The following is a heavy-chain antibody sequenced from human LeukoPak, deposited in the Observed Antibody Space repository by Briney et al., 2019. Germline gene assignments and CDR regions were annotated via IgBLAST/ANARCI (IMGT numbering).Heavy chain of an antibody. J-gene: IGHJ4*02. Sequence: PSQTLSLTCTVSGGSISSGGYYWSWIRQHPGKGLEWIGYIYYSGSTYYNPSLKSRVTISVDTSKNQFSLKLSSVTAADTAVYYCARVSAPRWFGELLSDYWGQGTLVIVSS. CDR2: IYYSGST. V-gene: IGHV4-31*03. D-gene: IGHD3-10*01. CDR3: ARVSAPRWFGELLSDY. CDR1: GGSISSGGYY.